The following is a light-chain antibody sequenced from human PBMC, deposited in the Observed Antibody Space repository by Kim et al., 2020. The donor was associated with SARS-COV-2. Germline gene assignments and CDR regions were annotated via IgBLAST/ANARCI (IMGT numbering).Light chain of an antibody. CDR1: LSLLYSNGYNY. V-gene: IGKV2-28*01. J-gene: IGKJ4*01. CDR3: MQDVQSPLT. Sequence: EIVMTQSPGSLPVTPGEPASIASRASLSLLYSNGYNYLEWYVQKPGQSPQLLIYLGSNGAPGVPDRFSGSGSGTDFTLRISRVEAEDVGVYYCMQDVQSPLTFGGGTKVDIK. CDR2: LGS.